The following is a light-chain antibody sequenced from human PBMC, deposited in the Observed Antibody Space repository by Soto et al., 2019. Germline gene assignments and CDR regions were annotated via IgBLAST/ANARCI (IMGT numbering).Light chain of an antibody. J-gene: IGKJ4*01. CDR2: GSS. V-gene: IGKV3-20*01. CDR3: QQFGNSPPCLT. CDR1: QSVSRSY. Sequence: EIVLTQSPGTLSLSPGERATLSCRASQSVSRSYLAWYQQKLGQAPRLLIYGSSSRATGVPHRFSGSGSGTDFTLTISRLEYEDFAVYYCQQFGNSPPCLTFGRGTKVDIK.